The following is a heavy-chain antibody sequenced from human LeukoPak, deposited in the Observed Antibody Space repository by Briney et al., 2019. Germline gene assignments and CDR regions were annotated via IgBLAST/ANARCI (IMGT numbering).Heavy chain of an antibody. V-gene: IGHV4-59*01. CDR1: GGSFSNYY. CDR2: IYYSGTT. D-gene: IGHD5-18*01. J-gene: IGHJ4*02. Sequence: PSETLSLTCRVSGGSFSNYYWTWIRQSPGKGLEWVGFIYYSGTTDYNPSLKSRVTISIDTSRKQFSLKLTSATAADTALYYCARDTNTAMVLFQWWGQGTLVTVSS. CDR3: ARDTNTAMVLFQW.